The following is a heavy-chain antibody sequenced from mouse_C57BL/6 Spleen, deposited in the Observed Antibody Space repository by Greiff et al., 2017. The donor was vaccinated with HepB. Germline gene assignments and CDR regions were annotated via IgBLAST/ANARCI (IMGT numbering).Heavy chain of an antibody. J-gene: IGHJ2*01. CDR3: ARLDDYDVYFDY. V-gene: IGHV1-80*01. D-gene: IGHD2-4*01. CDR2: IYPGDGDT. Sequence: QVQLQQSGAELVKPGASVKISCKASGYAFSSYWMNWVKQRPGKGLEWIGQIYPGDGDTNYNGKFKGKATLTADKSSSTAYMQLGSLTSEDSAVYFCARLDDYDVYFDYWGQGTTLTVSS. CDR1: GYAFSSYW.